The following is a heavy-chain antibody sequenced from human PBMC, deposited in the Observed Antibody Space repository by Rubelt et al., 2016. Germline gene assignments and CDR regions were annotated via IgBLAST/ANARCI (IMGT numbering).Heavy chain of an antibody. CDR2: INPSGCST. CDR1: GGTFSSYA. J-gene: IGHJ4*02. D-gene: IGHD5-24*01. Sequence: QVQLVQSGAEVKKPGSSVKVSCKASGGTFSSYAISWVRQAPGQGLEWMGIINPSGCSTSYAPKGHGRVTMSRDRSTRTVYMGVSSLRSEDTAVYECARTKTVEMATIPLAYGGQGTLVTVTS. V-gene: IGHV1-46*01. CDR3: ARTKTVEMATIPLAY.